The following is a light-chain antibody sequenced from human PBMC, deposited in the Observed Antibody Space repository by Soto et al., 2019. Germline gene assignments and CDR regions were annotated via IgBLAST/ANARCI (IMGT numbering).Light chain of an antibody. J-gene: IGKJ4*01. V-gene: IGKV3-15*01. CDR1: QSVRHK. Sequence: IVMTQSPATLSVSPGEGVTLSCRASQSVRHKLAWYQQRPGQGPRLLIFDASTRAPGVPDRFSGSGSGTDFTLTINSLQSADSAVYFCQQYDNWLPITFGGGTKLEIK. CDR3: QQYDNWLPIT. CDR2: DAS.